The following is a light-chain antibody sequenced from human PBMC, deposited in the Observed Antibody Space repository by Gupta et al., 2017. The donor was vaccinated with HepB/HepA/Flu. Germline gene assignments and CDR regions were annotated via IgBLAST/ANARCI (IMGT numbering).Light chain of an antibody. J-gene: IGLJ2*01. CDR3: TSYNYSSTRVV. Sequence: QSALTQPASVSGSPGQSITISCTGTSSDVGGYNYVSWYQHHPGTAPKLMMYDVSYRPSGVPNRFSGSKSDTTASLTINGLQAEDEADYFCTSYNYSSTRVVFGGGTKLTVL. CDR2: DVS. CDR1: SSDVGGYNY. V-gene: IGLV2-14*03.